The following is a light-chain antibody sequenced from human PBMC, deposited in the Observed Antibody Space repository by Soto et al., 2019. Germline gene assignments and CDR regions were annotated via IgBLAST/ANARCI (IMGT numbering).Light chain of an antibody. CDR1: QSVSSS. CDR3: QQYNNWPPLT. Sequence: EIVMTQSPATLSVSPGDRATLSCRVSQSVSSSLAWYQQIPGQAPRLLIYDASTRATGISARFGGSGSGTEFTLTISSLQSEDFAVYYCQQYNNWPPLTFGGGTKVELK. J-gene: IGKJ4*01. V-gene: IGKV3-15*01. CDR2: DAS.